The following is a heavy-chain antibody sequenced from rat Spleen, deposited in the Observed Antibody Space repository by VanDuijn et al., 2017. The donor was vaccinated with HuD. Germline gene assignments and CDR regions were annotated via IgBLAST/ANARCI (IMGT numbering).Heavy chain of an antibody. CDR3: VNTYYGYWFGY. Sequence: EVQLVESGGDLVQPGRSLKLSCAASGFTFSDYYMAWVRQAPTKGLEWVATISYDGSSTYYRDSVKGRFTISRDNAKSTLYLQMGSLRSEDTATYYCVNTYYGYWFGYWGQGTLVTVSS. J-gene: IGHJ3*01. V-gene: IGHV5-7*01. CDR2: ISYDGSST. CDR1: GFTFSDYY. D-gene: IGHD1-9*01.